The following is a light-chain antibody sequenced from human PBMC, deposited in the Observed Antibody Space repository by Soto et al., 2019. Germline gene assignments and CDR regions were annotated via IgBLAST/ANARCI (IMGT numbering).Light chain of an antibody. CDR1: QGIRHY. V-gene: IGKV1-27*01. Sequence: DIQMTQSPSSLSASVGDRVTITCRASQGIRHYLAWYQQKPGQAPKVLIYNASTVQSGVPSRFSGSGSGTDFTLTISSLQPEDVATYYCQKYISAPLTFGQGTRLEIK. J-gene: IGKJ5*01. CDR3: QKYISAPLT. CDR2: NAS.